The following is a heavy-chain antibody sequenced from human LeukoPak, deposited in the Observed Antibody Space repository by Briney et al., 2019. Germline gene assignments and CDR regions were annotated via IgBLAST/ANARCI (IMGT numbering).Heavy chain of an antibody. CDR3: ARAREEKMATPMDY. CDR1: RFTLSDYY. V-gene: IGHV3-11*01. J-gene: IGHJ4*02. CDR2: ISSIGSTI. Sequence: GGSLRLSRAASRFTLSDYYTGWIRAAPGKGREWVSYISSIGSTIYYADSVKGRFTISRDNAKNSLYLQMNSLRAEDTAVYYCARAREEKMATPMDYWGQGTLVTVSS. D-gene: IGHD5-24*01.